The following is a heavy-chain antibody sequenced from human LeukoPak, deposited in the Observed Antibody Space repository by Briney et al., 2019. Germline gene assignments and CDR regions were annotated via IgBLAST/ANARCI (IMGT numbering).Heavy chain of an antibody. D-gene: IGHD1-14*01. V-gene: IGHV4-59*01. Sequence: SETLSLTCTVSGGSISSYYWSWIRQPPGKGLEWIGYIYYSGSTNHNPSLKSRVTISVDTSKNQFSLKLSSVTAADTAVYYCAEATTPFDAFDIWGQGTMVTVSS. J-gene: IGHJ3*02. CDR1: GGSISSYY. CDR3: AEATTPFDAFDI. CDR2: IYYSGST.